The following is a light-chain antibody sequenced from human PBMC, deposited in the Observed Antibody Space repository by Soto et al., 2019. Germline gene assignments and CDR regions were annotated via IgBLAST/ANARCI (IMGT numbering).Light chain of an antibody. Sequence: DIQMTQSPSTLSASVGDRVTITCRASQSISGWLAWYQQKPGKAPKLLIYDASNLESGVPSRFSGSGSGTEFTLTISSLQPEDFATYNCQQFHTYPFGFGQGTRLEI. J-gene: IGKJ5*01. CDR2: DAS. CDR3: QQFHTYPFG. CDR1: QSISGW. V-gene: IGKV1-5*01.